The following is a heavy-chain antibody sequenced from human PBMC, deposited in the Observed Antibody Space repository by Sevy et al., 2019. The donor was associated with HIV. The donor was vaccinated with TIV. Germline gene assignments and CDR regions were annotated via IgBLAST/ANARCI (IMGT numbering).Heavy chain of an antibody. Sequence: GRSLRLSCAASGFTFSSYSMNWVRQAPGKGLEWVSYISSSSSSTIYYADSVKGRFTISRDNAKNSLYLQMNSLRDEDTAVYYCARDQAKQLVLGGFDYWGQGTLVTVSS. J-gene: IGHJ4*02. CDR3: ARDQAKQLVLGGFDY. CDR1: GFTFSSYS. D-gene: IGHD6-6*01. CDR2: ISSSSSSTI. V-gene: IGHV3-48*02.